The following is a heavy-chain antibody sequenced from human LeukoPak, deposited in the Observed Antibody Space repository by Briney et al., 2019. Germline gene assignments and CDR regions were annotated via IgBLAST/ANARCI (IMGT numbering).Heavy chain of an antibody. CDR2: VSGSGGST. CDR1: GFTFSSYA. J-gene: IGHJ4*02. Sequence: GGSLRLSCAASGFTFSSYAMSWVRRAPGKGLEWVSAVSGSGGSTYYADSVKGRFTISRDKSKNTLYLQMNSLRAEDTAVYYCAKDRGTTTSDYWGQGTLVTVSS. CDR3: AKDRGTTTSDY. V-gene: IGHV3-23*01. D-gene: IGHD1-26*01.